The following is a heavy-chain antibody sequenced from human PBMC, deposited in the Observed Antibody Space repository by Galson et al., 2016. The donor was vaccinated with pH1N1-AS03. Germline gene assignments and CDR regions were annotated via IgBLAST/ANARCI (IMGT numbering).Heavy chain of an antibody. V-gene: IGHV4-59*08. CDR3: GRHLRSSYSMDV. Sequence: SETLSLTCTVSGGSVNGYYWPWIRQPPGKGLEWVGQIFYIGDTLYTPSLRARVTMSVDPSKNQLSLRLSSVTAADTAVYYCGRHLRSSYSMDVWGQGTTVTVSS. J-gene: IGHJ6*02. D-gene: IGHD2-15*01. CDR2: IFYIGDT. CDR1: GGSVNGYY.